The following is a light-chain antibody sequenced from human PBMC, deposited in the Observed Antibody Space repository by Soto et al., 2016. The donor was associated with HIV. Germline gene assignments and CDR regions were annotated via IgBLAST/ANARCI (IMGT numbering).Light chain of an antibody. CDR1: QGISSY. V-gene: IGKV1-9*01. J-gene: IGKJ1*01. Sequence: DIRLTQSPSFLSASVGDRVAITCRASQGISSYLAWYQQKPGKAPKLLIYAASTLQSGVPSRFSGSGSGTEFTLTISSLQPEDFATYYCQQLNSYPRTFGQGTKVE. CDR3: QQLNSYPRT. CDR2: AAS.